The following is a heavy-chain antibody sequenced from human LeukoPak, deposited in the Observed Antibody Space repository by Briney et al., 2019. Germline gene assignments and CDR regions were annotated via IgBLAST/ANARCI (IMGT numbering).Heavy chain of an antibody. CDR1: GFIFSTFR. CDR2: INPSSTTF. V-gene: IGHV3-48*02. Sequence: GGSLTLSCAASGFIFSTFRMNWVRQAPGKGLEWISYINPSSTTFYYADSVKSRFTISRDNAKNSLYLQMNSLRDGDTAIYYCAVDHTSGTIYHGLDVWGQGTTVTVSS. CDR3: AVDHTSGTIYHGLDV. D-gene: IGHD2-8*01. J-gene: IGHJ6*02.